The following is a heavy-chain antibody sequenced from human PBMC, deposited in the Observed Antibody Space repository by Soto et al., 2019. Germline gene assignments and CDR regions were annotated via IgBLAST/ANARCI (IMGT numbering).Heavy chain of an antibody. J-gene: IGHJ4*02. D-gene: IGHD2-15*01. CDR2: IIPILGIA. Sequence: QVQLVQSGAEVKKPGSSVKVSCKASGGTFSSYTISWVRQAPGQGLEWMGRIIPILGIANYAQKFQGRVTITADKSTSTAYMELSSLRSEDTAVYYCARTYCSGCSCHLDYWGQGTLVTVSS. CDR3: ARTYCSGCSCHLDY. V-gene: IGHV1-69*02. CDR1: GGTFSSYT.